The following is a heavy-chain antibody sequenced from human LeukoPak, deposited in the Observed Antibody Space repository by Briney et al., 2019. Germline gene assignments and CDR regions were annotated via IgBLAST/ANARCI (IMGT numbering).Heavy chain of an antibody. CDR1: GGSISSSSYY. CDR2: IYFSGSS. Sequence: PSETLSLTCTVSGGSISSSSYYWGWIRQPPGKGLEWIGSIYFSGSSYYNPSLWSRVTISVDTSKNQFSLRLTSVTAADTAVYYCARLLFAMDVWGQGTTVTVSS. V-gene: IGHV4-39*01. CDR3: ARLLFAMDV. J-gene: IGHJ6*02. D-gene: IGHD2-21*01.